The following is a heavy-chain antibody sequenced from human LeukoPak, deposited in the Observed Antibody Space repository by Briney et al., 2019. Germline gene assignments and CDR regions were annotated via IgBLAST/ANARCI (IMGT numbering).Heavy chain of an antibody. CDR3: ARDLGSGDYLRKYFDL. Sequence: GSLRLSCAASGFTFSSYAMSWVRQAPGKGLEWLSYISRSSGTMYYADSVKGRFTISRDNAKNSLFLQMNSLRAEDTAEYYCARDLGSGDYLRKYFDLWGRGTLVAVSS. CDR1: GFTFSSYA. J-gene: IGHJ2*01. D-gene: IGHD4-17*01. CDR2: ISRSSGTM. V-gene: IGHV3-48*01.